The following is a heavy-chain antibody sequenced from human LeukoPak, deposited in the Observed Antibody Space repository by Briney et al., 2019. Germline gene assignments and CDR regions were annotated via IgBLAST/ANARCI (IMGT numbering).Heavy chain of an antibody. D-gene: IGHD1-26*01. CDR1: GYTFTSYY. V-gene: IGHV1-46*01. Sequence: ASVKVSCKASGYTFTSYYMHWVRQAPGQGLEWMGIINPSGDSTSYAQKFQGRVTMTRDMSTSTVYMELSSLRSEDTAVYYCARGAAPRMGATRPDYWGQGTLVTVSS. J-gene: IGHJ4*02. CDR3: ARGAAPRMGATRPDY. CDR2: INPSGDST.